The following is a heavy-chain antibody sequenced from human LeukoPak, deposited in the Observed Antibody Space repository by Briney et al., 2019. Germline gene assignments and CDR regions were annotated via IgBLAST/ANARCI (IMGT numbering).Heavy chain of an antibody. Sequence: GESLNISCKGSGYSFTSYWIGWARQMPGKGLEWMGIIYPGDSDTRTSPSFQGQVTISDDKSISTAYLQWSSLKASDTAMYYCARHVRYYDSSGYYFHQSYYFDYWGQGTLVTVSS. CDR1: GYSFTSYW. V-gene: IGHV5-51*01. CDR2: IYPGDSDT. D-gene: IGHD3-22*01. J-gene: IGHJ4*02. CDR3: ARHVRYYDSSGYYFHQSYYFDY.